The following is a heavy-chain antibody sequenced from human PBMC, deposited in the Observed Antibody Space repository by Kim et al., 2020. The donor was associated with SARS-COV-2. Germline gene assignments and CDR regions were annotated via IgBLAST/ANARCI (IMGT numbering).Heavy chain of an antibody. CDR2: IRSKAYGGTT. J-gene: IGHJ6*02. Sequence: GGSLRLSCTASGFTFGDYAMSWFRQAPGKGLEWVGFIRSKAYGGTTEYAASVKGRFTISRDDSKSIAYLQMNSLKTEDTAVYYCKKDDILTGYYMVGMDVWGQGTTVTVSS. CDR1: GFTFGDYA. D-gene: IGHD3-9*01. CDR3: KKDDILTGYYMVGMDV. V-gene: IGHV3-49*03.